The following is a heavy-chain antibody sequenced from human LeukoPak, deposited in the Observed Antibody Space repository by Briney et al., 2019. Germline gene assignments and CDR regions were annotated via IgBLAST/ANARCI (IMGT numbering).Heavy chain of an antibody. CDR1: GYDFINYG. CDR3: ARGGPFPSGSSSREYYLDY. J-gene: IGHJ4*02. CDR2: RSIYNGNT. Sequence: WASVKVSCKASGYDFINYGISWLRQAPGKGLEWMEWRSIYNGNTDYKLQGRVTMTTDTSTSTAYMEVRSLRSDDTAVYYCARGGPFPSGSSSREYYLDYWGQGTLVTVSS. D-gene: IGHD6-6*01. V-gene: IGHV1-18*01.